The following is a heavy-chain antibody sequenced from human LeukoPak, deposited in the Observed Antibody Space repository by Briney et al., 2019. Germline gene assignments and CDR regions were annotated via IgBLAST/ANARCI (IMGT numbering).Heavy chain of an antibody. J-gene: IGHJ4*02. CDR3: ARVNAAYSYGSDY. D-gene: IGHD5-18*01. CDR1: GFTFDDYG. V-gene: IGHV3-20*04. CDR2: INWNGGST. Sequence: GGFLRLSCAASGFTFDDYGISWVRQAPGKGLEWVSGINWNGGSTGYADSVKGRFIISRDNAKNSLYLQMNSLRAEDTALYYCARVNAAYSYGSDYWGQGTLVTVSS.